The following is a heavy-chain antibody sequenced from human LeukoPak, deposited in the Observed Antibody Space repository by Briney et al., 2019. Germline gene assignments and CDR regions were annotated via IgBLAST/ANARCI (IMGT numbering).Heavy chain of an antibody. Sequence: GGFDPEDGETIYAQKFQGRVTMTEDTSTDTAYMELSSLRSEDTAVYYCATDRFYGGNAQGKYFDIWGQGTMVTVSS. V-gene: IGHV1-24*01. CDR2: FDPEDGET. CDR3: ATDRFYGGNAQGKYFDI. J-gene: IGHJ3*02. D-gene: IGHD4-23*01.